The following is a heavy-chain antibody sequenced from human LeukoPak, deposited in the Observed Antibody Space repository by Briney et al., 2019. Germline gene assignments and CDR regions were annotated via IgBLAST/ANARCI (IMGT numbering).Heavy chain of an antibody. CDR2: IKQDGSEK. J-gene: IGHJ3*02. CDR3: ARDIEAPGIAVDI. D-gene: IGHD6-13*01. CDR1: GLTFSSYW. Sequence: GGSLRLSCTASGLTFSSYWMNWVRPAPGKGLEWVANIKQDGSEKYYVDSVKGRFTISRDNAKNSLYLQMNSLRAEDTAVYYCARDIEAPGIAVDIWGRGTMVTVSS. V-gene: IGHV3-7*04.